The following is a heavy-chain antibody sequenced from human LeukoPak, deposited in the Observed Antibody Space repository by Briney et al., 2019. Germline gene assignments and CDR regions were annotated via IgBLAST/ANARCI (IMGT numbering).Heavy chain of an antibody. Sequence: SQTLSLTCTVSGGSISSGDYYWSWIRQPPGKGLEWIGYIYYSGSTYYNPFLKSRVTISVDTSKNQFSLKLSSVTAADTAVYYCARVTGPYDFWSGYYTDYWGQGTLVTVSS. J-gene: IGHJ4*02. D-gene: IGHD3-3*01. CDR3: ARVTGPYDFWSGYYTDY. V-gene: IGHV4-30-4*08. CDR2: IYYSGST. CDR1: GGSISSGDYY.